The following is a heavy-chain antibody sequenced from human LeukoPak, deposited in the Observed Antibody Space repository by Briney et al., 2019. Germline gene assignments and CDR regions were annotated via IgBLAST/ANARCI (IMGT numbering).Heavy chain of an antibody. CDR3: AKGDHYSFFDP. CDR1: GLTFRSYA. CDR2: VSGKGDET. Sequence: GGSLRLSCVVSGLTFRSYAMSWVRQAPGKGLEWVSTVSGKGDETFYADSVKGRFTLSRDNSKNTLNLQINSLRVEDTAVYYCAKGDHYSFFDPWGQGIPVTVSS. D-gene: IGHD3-10*01. V-gene: IGHV3-23*01. J-gene: IGHJ5*02.